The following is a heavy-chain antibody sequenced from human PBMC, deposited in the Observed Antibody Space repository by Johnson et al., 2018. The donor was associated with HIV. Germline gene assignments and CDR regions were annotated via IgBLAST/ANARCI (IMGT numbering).Heavy chain of an antibody. V-gene: IGHV3-23*04. D-gene: IGHD5-12*01. CDR2: ISGSGGST. J-gene: IGHJ3*02. Sequence: VQLVESGGGVVRPGGSLRLSCAASGFTFDDYGMSWVRQVPGKGLEWVSAISGSGGSTYYADSVKGRFTISRDNSKNTLYLQMNSLRAEDTAVYYCAKDLYRTAPGNAFDIWGQGTMVTVSS. CDR3: AKDLYRTAPGNAFDI. CDR1: GFTFDDYG.